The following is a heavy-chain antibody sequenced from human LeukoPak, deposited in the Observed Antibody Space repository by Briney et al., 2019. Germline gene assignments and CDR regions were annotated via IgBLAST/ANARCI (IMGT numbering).Heavy chain of an antibody. CDR1: GGSISSGSYY. V-gene: IGHV4-61*02. Sequence: SQTLSLTCTVSGGSISSGSYYWSWIRQPAGKGLEWIGRIFTSGSTKYNPSLKSRVTISVDTSKNQFSLKLSSVTAAVTAVYYCAREGKITMVRGVIRYYYMDVWGKGTTVTISS. CDR3: AREGKITMVRGVIRYYYMDV. CDR2: IFTSGST. D-gene: IGHD3-10*01. J-gene: IGHJ6*03.